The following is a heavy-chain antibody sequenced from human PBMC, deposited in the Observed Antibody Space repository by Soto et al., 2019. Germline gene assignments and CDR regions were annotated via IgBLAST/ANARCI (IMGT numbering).Heavy chain of an antibody. Sequence: GGSLRLSCAASGFTFSSYAMGWVRQAPGKGLEWVSAISGSGGSTYYADSVKGRFTISRDNSKNTLYLQMNSLRAEDTAVYYCAKLPYYDILTGYPRFDYWGQGTLVTVSS. J-gene: IGHJ4*02. CDR1: GFTFSSYA. V-gene: IGHV3-23*01. CDR2: ISGSGGST. CDR3: AKLPYYDILTGYPRFDY. D-gene: IGHD3-9*01.